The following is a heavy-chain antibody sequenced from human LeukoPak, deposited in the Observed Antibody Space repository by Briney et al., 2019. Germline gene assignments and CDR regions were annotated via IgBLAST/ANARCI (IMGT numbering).Heavy chain of an antibody. Sequence: GASVKVSCKVSGYTFTDYYMHWVQQAPGKGLEWMGLVDPEDGETIYAEKFQGRVTITVDTSTDTAYMELSSLRSEDTAVYYCATMFSSSGWYYFDYWGQGTLVTVSS. D-gene: IGHD6-19*01. CDR2: VDPEDGET. CDR3: ATMFSSSGWYYFDY. CDR1: GYTFTDYY. J-gene: IGHJ4*02. V-gene: IGHV1-69-2*01.